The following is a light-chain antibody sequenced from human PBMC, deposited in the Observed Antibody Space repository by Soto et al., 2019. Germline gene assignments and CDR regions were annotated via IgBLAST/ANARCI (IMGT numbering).Light chain of an antibody. Sequence: DIPMTQSPSSLSASVGDRVTITCQASQDINKYLNWYHQKPGKAPKLLIYDASNLETGVPSRFSGGGSGTDFTFTISSLQPEDISTYYCPQYHKLPYTFGQGTKLEIK. V-gene: IGKV1-33*01. CDR1: QDINKY. CDR3: PQYHKLPYT. CDR2: DAS. J-gene: IGKJ2*01.